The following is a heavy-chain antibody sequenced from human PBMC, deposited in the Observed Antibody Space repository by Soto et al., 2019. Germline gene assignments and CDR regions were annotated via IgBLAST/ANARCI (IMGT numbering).Heavy chain of an antibody. CDR1: GYTFTSYY. V-gene: IGHV1-46*01. CDR2: INPSDFST. CDR3: ALASFDY. J-gene: IGHJ4*02. Sequence: QVQLVQSGAEVKKPGASVKFSCRASGYTFTSYYMQWVRQAPGEGLEWMGIINPSDFSTSYAQKFQGRMTVTMDTSASTVYMELSSLRSEDTAVYYCALASFDYWGQGTLVAVPS.